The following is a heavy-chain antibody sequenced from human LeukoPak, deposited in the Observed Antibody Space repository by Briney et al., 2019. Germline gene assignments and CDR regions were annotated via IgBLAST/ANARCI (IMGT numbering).Heavy chain of an antibody. J-gene: IGHJ4*02. CDR1: NVSISSGNHY. Sequence: PSETLSLTCSVSNVSISSGNHYWSWIRQPPGKGLEWIGYIFYSGNTYYNPSLKSRVTISVDTFKNQFFLKLSSATAADTAVYYCARARTPYSNYYFDDWGQGTLVTVSS. CDR3: ARARTPYSNYYFDD. D-gene: IGHD4-11*01. CDR2: IFYSGNT. V-gene: IGHV4-30-4*01.